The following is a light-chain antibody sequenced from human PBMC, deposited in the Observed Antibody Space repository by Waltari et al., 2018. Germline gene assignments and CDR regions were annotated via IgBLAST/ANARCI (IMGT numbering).Light chain of an antibody. CDR2: GVS. Sequence: QSALTQPASVSGSPRQSITISCTGTGSDIGAFNYVSWYQQHSGKAPILIIFGVSDRPSGISNRFSGSKSGNMASLTISGLQAEDEADYYCTSFTRAKTWVFGGGTKVTVL. J-gene: IGLJ3*02. V-gene: IGLV2-14*03. CDR3: TSFTRAKTWV. CDR1: GSDIGAFNY.